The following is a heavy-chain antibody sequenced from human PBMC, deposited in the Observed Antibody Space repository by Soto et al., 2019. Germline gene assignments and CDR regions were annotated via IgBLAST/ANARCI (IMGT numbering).Heavy chain of an antibody. J-gene: IGHJ4*02. CDR3: AREYCSDSSRAGVDY. D-gene: IGHD2-15*01. CDR2: ISAYNDNT. Sequence: QVQLVQSGAEVKKPGASVKVSCKASGYTFSSYGISWVRQAPGQGLEWMGWISAYNDNTKYAQKLQGRVTMTTDTSARTVYMELRSLRSDDTAVYYCAREYCSDSSRAGVDYWGQGTLVTVSS. V-gene: IGHV1-18*01. CDR1: GYTFSSYG.